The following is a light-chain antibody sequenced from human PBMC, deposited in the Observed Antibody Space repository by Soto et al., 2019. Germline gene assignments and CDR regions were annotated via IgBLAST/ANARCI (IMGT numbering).Light chain of an antibody. Sequence: SYELTQPPSVSVAPRQTATITCGGNNIGSRSLHWYQQKSGQAPVLVVFDDSVRPSGIPERISGYNTGNTATLTISGVEAADEDDYYCQGWDTTSAHWMFGGGTKLTVL. V-gene: IGLV3-21*02. CDR1: NIGSRS. J-gene: IGLJ3*02. CDR3: QGWDTTSAHWM. CDR2: DDS.